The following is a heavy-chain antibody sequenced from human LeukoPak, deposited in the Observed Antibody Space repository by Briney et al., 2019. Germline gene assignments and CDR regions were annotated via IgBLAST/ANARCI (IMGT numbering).Heavy chain of an antibody. D-gene: IGHD3-16*01. J-gene: IGHJ1*01. CDR2: ISHTGNTI. Sequence: GGSLRLSCAASGFTVRDNFMNWIRQAPGKGLEWVSYISHTGNTIYYADSVKGRFTISRDNAKNSLYLQMNSLRAEDTAVYFCARSRFQGYFQHWGQGTLVTVSS. CDR1: GFTVRDNF. V-gene: IGHV3-11*01. CDR3: ARSRFQGYFQH.